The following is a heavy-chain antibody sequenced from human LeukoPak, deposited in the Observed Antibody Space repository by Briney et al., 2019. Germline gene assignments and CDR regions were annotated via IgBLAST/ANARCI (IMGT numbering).Heavy chain of an antibody. J-gene: IGHJ4*02. V-gene: IGHV4-61*02. CDR1: GGSISSGSYY. CDR3: ARAWFTYDSSGSHFLYRDY. Sequence: SETLSLTCTVSGGSISSGSYYWSWIRQPAGKGLEWIGRIYTSGSTNYNPSLKSRVTISVDTSKNQFSLKLSSVTAADTAVYYCARAWFTYDSSGSHFLYRDYWGQGTLVTVSS. CDR2: IYTSGST. D-gene: IGHD3-22*01.